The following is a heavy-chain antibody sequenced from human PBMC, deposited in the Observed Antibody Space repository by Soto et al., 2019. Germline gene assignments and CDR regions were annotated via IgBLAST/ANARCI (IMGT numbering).Heavy chain of an antibody. CDR3: ARDRYENMSTDYYYGMDV. J-gene: IGHJ6*02. CDR1: GYTFTGYY. CDR2: INPNSGGT. Sequence: ASVKVSCKASGYTFTGYYMHWVRQAPGQGPEWMGWINPNSGGTNYAQKFQGWVTMTRDTSISTAYMELSRLRSDDTAVYYCARDRYENMSTDYYYGMDVWGQGTTVTVSS. V-gene: IGHV1-2*04. D-gene: IGHD3-10*02.